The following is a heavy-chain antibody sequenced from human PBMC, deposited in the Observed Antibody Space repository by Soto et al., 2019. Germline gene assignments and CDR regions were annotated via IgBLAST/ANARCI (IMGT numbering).Heavy chain of an antibody. D-gene: IGHD1-7*01. CDR1: GGSFTSNNW. J-gene: IGHJ4*02. CDR3: ASRDPGTSVDY. V-gene: IGHV4-4*02. Sequence: SETLSLTCAVSGGSFTSNNWWTWVRQPPGQGLEWIGEIYRTGSTNYNPSLKSRVTLSLDKSENQFSLKVTSLTAADTAVYYCASRDPGTSVDYWGQGTLVTVSS. CDR2: IYRTGST.